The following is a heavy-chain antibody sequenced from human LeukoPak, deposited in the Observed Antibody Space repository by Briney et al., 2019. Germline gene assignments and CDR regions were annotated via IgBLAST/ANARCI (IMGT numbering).Heavy chain of an antibody. D-gene: IGHD5-12*01. Sequence: SETLSLTCAVYGGSFSGYYWSWLRQPPGKGLEWIGEINHSGSTNYNPSLKSRVTISVDTSKKQFSLKLSSVTAADTAVYYCARGPHIVARYYYYGMDVWGQGTTVTVSS. CDR3: ARGPHIVARYYYYGMDV. V-gene: IGHV4-34*01. CDR1: GGSFSGYY. J-gene: IGHJ6*02. CDR2: INHSGST.